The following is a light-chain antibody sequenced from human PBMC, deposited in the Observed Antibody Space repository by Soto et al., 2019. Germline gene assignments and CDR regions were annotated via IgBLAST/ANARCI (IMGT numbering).Light chain of an antibody. CDR1: QSSSSY. Sequence: DIQMTQSPSSLSASVGDRVTITCRASQSSSSYLNWYQQKPGKAPKLLIYAASSLQSGVPSRFSGSGSGTDFTLTISSLQPEDFATYYCQQSYSTHPYTFGPGTKLEIK. V-gene: IGKV1-39*01. CDR3: QQSYSTHPYT. J-gene: IGKJ2*01. CDR2: AAS.